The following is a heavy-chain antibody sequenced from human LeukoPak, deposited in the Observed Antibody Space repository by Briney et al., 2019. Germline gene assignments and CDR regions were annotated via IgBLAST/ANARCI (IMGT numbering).Heavy chain of an antibody. CDR2: IYYSGST. D-gene: IGHD1-20*01. V-gene: IGHV4-59*01. Sequence: SETLSLTCTVSGGSISSYYWSWIRQPPGKGLEWIGYIYYSGSTNYNPSLKSRVTISVDTSKNQFSLKLSSVTAADTAVYYCARYPGYNWNDGYFDYWGQGTLVTVSS. CDR1: GGSISSYY. J-gene: IGHJ4*02. CDR3: ARYPGYNWNDGYFDY.